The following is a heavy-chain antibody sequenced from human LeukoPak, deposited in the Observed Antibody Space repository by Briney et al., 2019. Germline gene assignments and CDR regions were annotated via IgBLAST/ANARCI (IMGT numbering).Heavy chain of an antibody. Sequence: SQTLSLTCTVSGASIRSGDYYWSWIRQPPGKGLEWIGYIYDSGSTYYNPSLKSRITISVDTSENQFSLKLSSVTAADTAVYYCARGPPYIVVVTAIGIFDYWGQGTLVTVSS. J-gene: IGHJ4*02. CDR3: ARGPPYIVVVTAIGIFDY. CDR2: IYDSGST. D-gene: IGHD2-21*02. CDR1: GASIRSGDYY. V-gene: IGHV4-30-4*01.